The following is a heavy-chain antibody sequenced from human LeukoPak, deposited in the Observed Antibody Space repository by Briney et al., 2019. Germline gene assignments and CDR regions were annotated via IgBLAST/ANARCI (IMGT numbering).Heavy chain of an antibody. D-gene: IGHD5-24*01. CDR1: GGSISSYY. CDR2: IYYSGNT. J-gene: IGHJ3*02. CDR3: ARDSDAFDI. Sequence: SETLSLTCTVSGGSISSYYWSWIRQPPGKGLEWIGSIYYSGNTYYNASLKSRVTISVDTSKKQCSLKLSSVTAEDTAVYYCARDSDAFDIWGQGTMVTVSS. V-gene: IGHV4-59*05.